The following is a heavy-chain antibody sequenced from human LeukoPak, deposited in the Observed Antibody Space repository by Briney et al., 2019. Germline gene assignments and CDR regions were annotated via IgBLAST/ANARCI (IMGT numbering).Heavy chain of an antibody. V-gene: IGHV3-7*01. Sequence: GGSLRLSCAASGFTLSSYWMTWVRQAPGKGLEWVAHIKQDGGEKYYVDSVKGRFTISRDNAKNLVYLQMNSLRAEDTAVYYCARGWNYAFRFDNWGQGTLATVST. CDR2: IKQDGGEK. CDR1: GFTLSSYW. CDR3: ARGWNYAFRFDN. J-gene: IGHJ4*02. D-gene: IGHD1-7*01.